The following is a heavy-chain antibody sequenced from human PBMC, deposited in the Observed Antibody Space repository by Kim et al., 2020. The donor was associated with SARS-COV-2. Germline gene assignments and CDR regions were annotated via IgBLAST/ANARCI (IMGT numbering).Heavy chain of an antibody. CDR3: ARGRGAAAA. V-gene: IGHV4-34*01. CDR1: GGSFSGYY. D-gene: IGHD6-13*01. J-gene: IGHJ5*02. CDR2: INHSGST. Sequence: SETLSLTCAVYGGSFSGYYWSWIRQPPGKGLEWIGEINHSGSTNYNPSLKSRVTISVDTPKNQFSLKLSSVTAADTAVYYCARGRGAAAAWGQGTLVTVSS.